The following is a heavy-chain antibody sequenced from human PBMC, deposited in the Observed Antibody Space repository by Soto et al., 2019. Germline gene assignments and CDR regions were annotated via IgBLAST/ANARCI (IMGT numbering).Heavy chain of an antibody. CDR3: ARGPNWGYRFDS. D-gene: IGHD7-27*01. CDR2: LIPLFGTT. CDR1: GGTFSGHA. Sequence: QVQLVQSGAEVKKPGSSVKVSCEASGGTFSGHAISWVRQAPGQGPEWMGGLIPLFGTTQHAQNFQDRLTITADQSTSTAYMELTRLRFEDTAIYYCARGPNWGYRFDSWGQGTLVTVSS. J-gene: IGHJ4*02. V-gene: IGHV1-69*19.